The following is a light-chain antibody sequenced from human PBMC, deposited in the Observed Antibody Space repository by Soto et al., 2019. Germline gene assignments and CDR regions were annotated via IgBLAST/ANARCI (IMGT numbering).Light chain of an antibody. Sequence: QSVLTQPPSASGTPGQRVTISCSGSSSNIGINYVYWYQQLPGAAPRLLIYRSNRRPSGVPDRFSVSKSGTSASLAISGLRSEDEADYYCAAWDDSLSGVVFGGGTKLTVL. CDR3: AAWDDSLSGVV. CDR2: RSN. V-gene: IGLV1-47*01. J-gene: IGLJ2*01. CDR1: SSNIGINY.